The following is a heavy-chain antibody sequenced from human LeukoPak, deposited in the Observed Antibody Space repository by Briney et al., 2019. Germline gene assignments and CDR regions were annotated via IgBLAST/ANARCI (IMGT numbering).Heavy chain of an antibody. CDR3: ARGIGDFDY. CDR2: VYYDGTT. Sequence: SETLSLTCTVSGGPFSTYYWSWIRQPPGKGLEWIGFVYYDGTTNYNPSLKSRVTISADTSKSQISLKLSSVTAADTAVYYCARGIGDFDYWGQGTLVTVSS. V-gene: IGHV4-59*12. CDR1: GGPFSTYY. J-gene: IGHJ4*02.